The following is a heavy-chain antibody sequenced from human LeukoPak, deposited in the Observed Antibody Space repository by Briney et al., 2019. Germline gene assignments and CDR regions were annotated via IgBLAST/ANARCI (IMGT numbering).Heavy chain of an antibody. J-gene: IGHJ4*02. CDR1: GFTVSSNY. V-gene: IGHV3-66*01. D-gene: IGHD2-8*02. CDR2: IYSGDST. Sequence: GGSLRLSCAASGFTVSSNYMSWVRQAPGNGLEWVSVIYSGDSTYYADSVKGRFTISRDNSKSTLYLQMNSLRAEDTAVYYCARDRNTGHLDYWGQGTLVTVSS. CDR3: ARDRNTGHLDY.